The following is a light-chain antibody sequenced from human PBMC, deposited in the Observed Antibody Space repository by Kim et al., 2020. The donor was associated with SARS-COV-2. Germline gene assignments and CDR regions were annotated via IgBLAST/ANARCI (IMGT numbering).Light chain of an antibody. CDR3: QVWDSSSDHPWV. J-gene: IGLJ3*02. CDR2: YDS. CDR1: NIGSKS. V-gene: IGLV3-21*04. Sequence: GKTARITCGGNNIGSKSVHWYQQKPGQAPVLVIYYDSDRPSGIPERFSGSNSGNTATLTISRVEAGDEADYYCQVWDSSSDHPWVFGGGTKVTVL.